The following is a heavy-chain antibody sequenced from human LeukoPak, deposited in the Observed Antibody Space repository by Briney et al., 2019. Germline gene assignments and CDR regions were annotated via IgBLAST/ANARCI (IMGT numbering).Heavy chain of an antibody. Sequence: HPGGSLRLSCAASGFIVSSNYMNWVRQAPGKGLEWVSVIYSGGHTYYTDSVKGRFTISRDNSNNTLHLHMNSLRPDDTAVYYCARSTRDGYNHYHYYYMDVWGKGTTVTVSS. CDR3: ARSTRDGYNHYHYYYMDV. V-gene: IGHV3-53*01. D-gene: IGHD5-24*01. J-gene: IGHJ6*03. CDR2: IYSGGHT. CDR1: GFIVSSNY.